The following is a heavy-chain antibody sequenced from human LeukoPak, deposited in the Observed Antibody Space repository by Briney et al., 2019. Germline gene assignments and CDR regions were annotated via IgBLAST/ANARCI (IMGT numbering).Heavy chain of an antibody. CDR3: AKYSSPPLYYYYGMDV. CDR2: ISGSGGST. CDR1: GFTFSSYA. D-gene: IGHD6-13*01. Sequence: PGGSLRLSCAASGFTFSSYAMSWVRQAQGKGLEWVSSISGSGGSTYYADSVKGRFTISRDNSKNTLYLQMNSLRAEDTAVYYCAKYSSPPLYYYYGMDVWGQGTTVTVSS. J-gene: IGHJ6*02. V-gene: IGHV3-23*01.